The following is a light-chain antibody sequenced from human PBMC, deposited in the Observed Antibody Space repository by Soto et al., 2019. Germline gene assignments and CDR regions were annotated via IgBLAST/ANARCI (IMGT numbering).Light chain of an antibody. CDR3: QQYDSVPYT. Sequence: DIQMTQSPSFLSASVGDRVTITCQASQDISNYLNWFQQKPGKAPKLLISEASHLQTGVPSRFSGRESGADFTLTISTLQPEDIATYYCQQYDSVPYTFGQGTKLEI. V-gene: IGKV1-33*01. J-gene: IGKJ2*01. CDR1: QDISNY. CDR2: EAS.